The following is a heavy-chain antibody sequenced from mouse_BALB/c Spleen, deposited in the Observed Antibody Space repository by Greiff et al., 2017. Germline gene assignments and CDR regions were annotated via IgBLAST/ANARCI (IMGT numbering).Heavy chain of an antibody. CDR3: TRSYDYDGYAMDY. CDR2: IRLKSNNYAT. J-gene: IGHJ4*01. CDR1: GFTFSNYW. V-gene: IGHV6-6*02. Sequence: EVKVEESGGGLVQPGGSMKLSCVASGFTFSNYWMNWVRQSPAKGLEWVAEIRLKSNNYATHYAESVKGRFTISRDDSKSSVYLQMNNLRAEDTGIYYCTRSYDYDGYAMDYWGQGTSVTVSS. D-gene: IGHD2-4*01.